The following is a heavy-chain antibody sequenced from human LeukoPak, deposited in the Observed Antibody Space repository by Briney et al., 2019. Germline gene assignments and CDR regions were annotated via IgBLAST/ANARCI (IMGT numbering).Heavy chain of an antibody. V-gene: IGHV4-34*01. CDR3: ASPPGTTVMSDP. CDR1: GGSFSGYY. J-gene: IGHJ5*02. D-gene: IGHD4-17*01. Sequence: PSGTLSLTCAVYGGSFSGYYWSWIRQPPGKGLEWIGEINYSGSTNYNPSLKSRVSISVDTSKNQFALKLSSVTAADTAVYYCASPPGTTVMSDPWGQGTLVTVSS. CDR2: INYSGST.